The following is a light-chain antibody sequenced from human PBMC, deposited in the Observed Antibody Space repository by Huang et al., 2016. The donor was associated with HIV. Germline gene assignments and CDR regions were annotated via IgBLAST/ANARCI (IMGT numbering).Light chain of an antibody. CDR3: QQLHTYPIT. CDR2: GAS. J-gene: IGKJ5*01. Sequence: QLTQSPPSLSASVGDTIMISCRASQDIGTSLAWYQQKTGRAPKLLISGASTLQTGFPSRFSGDSAGTFFTLFITGLQPEDFATYYCQQLHTYPITFGQGTRLDIK. CDR1: QDIGTS. V-gene: IGKV1-13*02.